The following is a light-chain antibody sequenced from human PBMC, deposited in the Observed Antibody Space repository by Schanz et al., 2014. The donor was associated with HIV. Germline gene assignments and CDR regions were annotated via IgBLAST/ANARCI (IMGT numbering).Light chain of an antibody. Sequence: EIVLTQSPATLSLSPGERATLSCRASQSVSSSYLAWYQQKPGQAPRLLIYGASNRATGIPARFSGSGSGTDFTLTISSLEPEDFAVYYCQQRSNWPLTFGGGTKVEIK. J-gene: IGKJ4*01. V-gene: IGKV3-11*01. CDR2: GAS. CDR3: QQRSNWPLT. CDR1: QSVSSSY.